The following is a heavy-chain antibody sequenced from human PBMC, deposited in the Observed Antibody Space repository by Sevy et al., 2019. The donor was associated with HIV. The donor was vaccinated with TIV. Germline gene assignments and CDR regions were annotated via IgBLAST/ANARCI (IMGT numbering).Heavy chain of an antibody. J-gene: IGHJ4*02. Sequence: ASVKVSCKASGGTFSRYAISWVRQAPGQGLEWMGGIIPIFGTANYAQKFQGRVTITADESTSTAYMELSSLRSEDTAVYYCARDGPPPYCSGGSCYSAFDYWGQGTLVTVSS. V-gene: IGHV1-69*13. CDR3: ARDGPPPYCSGGSCYSAFDY. CDR2: IIPIFGTA. CDR1: GGTFSRYA. D-gene: IGHD2-15*01.